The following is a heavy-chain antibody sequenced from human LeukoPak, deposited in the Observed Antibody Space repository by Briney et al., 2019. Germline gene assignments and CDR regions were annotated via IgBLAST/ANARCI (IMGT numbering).Heavy chain of an antibody. V-gene: IGHV5-51*01. CDR2: IYPGDSDT. D-gene: IGHD1-14*01. CDR1: GYSFTTYW. Sequence: GESLKISCKGSGYSFTTYWIGCVRQMPGKGLEWMGTIYPGDSDTRYSPSFQGQVTISADKSISTAYLQWSSLKASDTAMYYCARYREAVTTNFDYWGQGTLVTVSS. CDR3: ARYREAVTTNFDY. J-gene: IGHJ4*02.